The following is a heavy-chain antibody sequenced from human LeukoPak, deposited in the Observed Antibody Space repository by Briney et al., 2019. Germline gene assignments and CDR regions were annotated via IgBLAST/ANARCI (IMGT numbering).Heavy chain of an antibody. J-gene: IGHJ3*02. Sequence: ASVTVSCKASGYTFTSYGISWVRQAPGQGLEWMGWISAYNGNTNYAQKLQGRVTMTTDTSTSTAYMELRSLRSDDTAVDYCARQGYYYDSSGYYYRDAFDIWGQGTIVSVSS. CDR3: ARQGYYYDSSGYYYRDAFDI. V-gene: IGHV1-18*01. D-gene: IGHD3-22*01. CDR2: ISAYNGNT. CDR1: GYTFTSYG.